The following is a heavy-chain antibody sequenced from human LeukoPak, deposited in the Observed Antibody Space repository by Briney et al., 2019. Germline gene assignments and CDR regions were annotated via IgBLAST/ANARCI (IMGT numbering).Heavy chain of an antibody. CDR2: IYTSGST. J-gene: IGHJ4*02. CDR3: ARAVSGSYFDY. Sequence: SETLSLTCTVSGGFISSGSYYWSWIRQPAGKGLEWIGRIYTSGSTNYNPSLKSRVTISVDTSKNQFSLKLSSVTAADTAVYYCARAVSGSYFDYWGQGTLVTVSS. CDR1: GGFISSGSYY. V-gene: IGHV4-61*02. D-gene: IGHD1-26*01.